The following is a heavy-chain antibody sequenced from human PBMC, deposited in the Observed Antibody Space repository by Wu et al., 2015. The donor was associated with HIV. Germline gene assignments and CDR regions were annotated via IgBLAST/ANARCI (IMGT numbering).Heavy chain of an antibody. J-gene: IGHJ5*02. CDR2: INSNSGDT. V-gene: IGHV1-2*02. CDR3: ASSFDRWELKRIPTP. Sequence: QVQLVQSGPEVKKPGASVKVSCKASGYTFSAYYLHWVRQAPGQGLEWMGWINSNSGDTKYAQKFQDSVTITRDTSINTAYMELSRLRSDDTAVYYCASSFDRWELKRIPTPWGQGTLVHRLL. CDR1: GYTFSAYY. D-gene: IGHD1-26*01.